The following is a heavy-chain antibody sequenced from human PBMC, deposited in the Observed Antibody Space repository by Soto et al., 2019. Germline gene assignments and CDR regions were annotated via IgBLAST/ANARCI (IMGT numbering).Heavy chain of an antibody. Sequence: SETCPSPAMSLVTPSTIIIGGVGSASPPGGGLEWIGELHHGGSTNYNPSLESRVTFSVDISKNQFFLKLSSVTAADTAVYYCTKNSAYALDYWGQGTLVTVSS. CDR1: VTPSTIIIG. D-gene: IGHD5-12*01. V-gene: IGHV4-4*02. CDR2: LHHGGST. CDR3: TKNSAYALDY. J-gene: IGHJ4*02.